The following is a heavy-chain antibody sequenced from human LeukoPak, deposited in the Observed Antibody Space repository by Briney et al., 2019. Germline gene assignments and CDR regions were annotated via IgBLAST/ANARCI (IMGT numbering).Heavy chain of an antibody. CDR3: AKDGVNYYDSSDPQGNADAFDI. CDR1: GFTFSSYG. Sequence: PGGSLRLSCAASGFTFSSYGMHWVRQAPGKGLEWVTVISFDGSIKYYADSVKGRFTISRDNSKNTLYLQMNSLRAEDTAVYYCAKDGVNYYDSSDPQGNADAFDIWGQGTMVTVSS. CDR2: ISFDGSIK. J-gene: IGHJ3*02. V-gene: IGHV3-30*18. D-gene: IGHD3-22*01.